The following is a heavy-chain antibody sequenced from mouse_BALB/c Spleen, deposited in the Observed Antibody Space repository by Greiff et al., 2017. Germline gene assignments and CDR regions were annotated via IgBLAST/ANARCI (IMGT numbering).Heavy chain of an antibody. CDR1: GYTFTSYW. D-gene: IGHD1-1*01. CDR3: TRRGYYGSSFAY. V-gene: IGHV1-69*02. CDR2: IYPSDSYT. Sequence: VQLQQPGAELVRPGASVKLSCKASGYTFTSYWINWVKQRPGQGLEWIGNIYPSDSYTNYNQKFKDKATLTVDKSSSTAYMQLSSPTSEDSAVYYCTRRGYYGSSFAYWGQGTLVTVSA. J-gene: IGHJ3*01.